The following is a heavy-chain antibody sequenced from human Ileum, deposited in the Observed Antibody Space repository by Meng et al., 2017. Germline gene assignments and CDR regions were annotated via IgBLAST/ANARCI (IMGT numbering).Heavy chain of an antibody. Sequence: GESLKISCAASGFSLSDYYMSWIRQAPGKGLEWVSYICSSGSTIYYADSVKGRFTMSRDNAKNSIYVQMNSLRAEDTALYYCARDPLGIAVASTGDHWGQGTLVTVSS. D-gene: IGHD6-19*01. CDR3: ARDPLGIAVASTGDH. CDR1: GFSLSDYY. CDR2: ICSSGSTI. V-gene: IGHV3-11*01. J-gene: IGHJ4*02.